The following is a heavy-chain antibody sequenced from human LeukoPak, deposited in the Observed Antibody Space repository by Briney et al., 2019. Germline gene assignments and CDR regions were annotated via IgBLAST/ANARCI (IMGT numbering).Heavy chain of an antibody. J-gene: IGHJ4*02. V-gene: IGHV4-59*01. D-gene: IGHD1-26*01. CDR2: IYYSGST. Sequence: SSETLSLTCTVSGGSISSCYWSWIRQPPGKGLEWIGYIYYSGSTNYNPSLKSRVTISVDTSKNQFSLKLSSVTAADTAVYYCASAPGSYLTAFDYWGQGTLVTVSS. CDR1: GGSISSCY. CDR3: ASAPGSYLTAFDY.